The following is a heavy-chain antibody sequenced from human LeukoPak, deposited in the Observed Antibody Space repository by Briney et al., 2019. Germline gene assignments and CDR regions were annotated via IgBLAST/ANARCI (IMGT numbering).Heavy chain of an antibody. CDR3: ARDGSCSSSSCLYYYYYMDV. J-gene: IGHJ6*03. Sequence: ASVKVSCKASGYTFTGYYMHRVRQAPGQGLEWMGWINPNSGGTNYALKLQGRVTMTTDTSTSTAYMELRSLRSDDTAVYYCARDGSCSSSSCLYYYYYMDVWGKGTTVTVSS. CDR2: INPNSGGT. D-gene: IGHD2-2*03. CDR1: GYTFTGYY. V-gene: IGHV1-2*02.